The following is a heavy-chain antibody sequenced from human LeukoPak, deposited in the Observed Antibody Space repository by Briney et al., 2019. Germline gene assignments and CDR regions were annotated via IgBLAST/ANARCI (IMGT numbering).Heavy chain of an antibody. CDR1: GFTFSSYA. V-gene: IGHV3-23*01. CDR2: ISGSGGST. CDR3: AKEGDFWSRGYFQH. Sequence: PGRSLRLSCAASGFTFSSYAMSWVRQAPGKGLEWVSVISGSGGSTYYADSVKGRFTISRDNSKNTLYLQMNSLRAEDTAVYYCAKEGDFWSRGYFQHWGQGTLVTVSS. D-gene: IGHD3-3*01. J-gene: IGHJ1*01.